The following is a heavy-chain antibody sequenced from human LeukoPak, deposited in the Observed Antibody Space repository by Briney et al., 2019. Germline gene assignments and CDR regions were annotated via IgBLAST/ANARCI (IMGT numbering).Heavy chain of an antibody. CDR1: GFTFSRYW. Sequence: GGSLRLSCAASGFTFSRYWIHWVRQAPGKGLEWVSRINPDGSTTTYADSVKGRFTISRDNAKNTLYLQMNSLRVEDTAVYYCARMRGRYCSSNGCYVEYWGQGALVTVSS. CDR2: INPDGSTT. J-gene: IGHJ4*02. V-gene: IGHV3-74*01. CDR3: ARMRGRYCSSNGCYVEY. D-gene: IGHD2-2*01.